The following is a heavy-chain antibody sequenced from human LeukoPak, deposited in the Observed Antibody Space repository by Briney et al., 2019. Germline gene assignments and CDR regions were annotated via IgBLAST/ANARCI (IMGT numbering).Heavy chain of an antibody. J-gene: IGHJ6*03. CDR2: ISGSGGST. CDR1: GFTFSSYA. V-gene: IGHV3-23*01. Sequence: PGGSLRLSCAASGFTFSSYAMSWVRQAPGKGLKWVSAISGSGGSTYYSDSVRGRFTISRDNFKRTLFLQMNSLRAEDTAVYYCAKDPRYCSGGSCYIYFYYYMDVWGKGTTVTVSS. D-gene: IGHD2-15*01. CDR3: AKDPRYCSGGSCYIYFYYYMDV.